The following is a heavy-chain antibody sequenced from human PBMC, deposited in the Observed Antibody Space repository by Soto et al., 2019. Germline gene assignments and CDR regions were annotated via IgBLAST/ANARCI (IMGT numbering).Heavy chain of an antibody. CDR2: IYHSGST. D-gene: IGHD4-17*01. J-gene: IGHJ6*02. CDR1: GGSISSGGYS. Sequence: PSETLSLTCAVSGGSISSGGYSWSWIRQPPGKGLEWIGYIYHSGSTYYNPSLKSRVTISVDRSKNQLSLKLSSVTAADTAVYYCARAHYGDYGYGMDVWGQGTTVTVSS. CDR3: ARAHYGDYGYGMDV. V-gene: IGHV4-30-2*01.